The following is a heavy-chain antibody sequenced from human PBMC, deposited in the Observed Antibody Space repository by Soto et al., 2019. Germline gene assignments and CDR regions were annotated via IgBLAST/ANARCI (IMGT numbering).Heavy chain of an antibody. D-gene: IGHD2-15*01. CDR1: AGSFRGYY. CDR2: INHSGST. Sequence: PSDALSLTCAVYAGSFRGYYWSWIRQPPGKVLEWIGEINHSGSTNYNPSLKSRVTISVDTSKNQFSLKLSSVTAADTAVYYCARMGMGRYCSGGSCYNGKTFDYCGQGTLVTVS. J-gene: IGHJ4*02. V-gene: IGHV4-34*01. CDR3: ARMGMGRYCSGGSCYNGKTFDY.